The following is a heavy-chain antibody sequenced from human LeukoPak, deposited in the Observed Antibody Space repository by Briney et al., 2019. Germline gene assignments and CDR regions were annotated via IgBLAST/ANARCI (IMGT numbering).Heavy chain of an antibody. CDR2: IYPGDSDT. CDR3: ARQTYYYDSSGYYGGRYFQH. D-gene: IGHD3-22*01. J-gene: IGHJ1*01. Sequence: GESLKISCKASGYSFTSYWIGWVRQMPGKGLAWMGIIYPGDSDTRYSPSFQGQVTISADKSISTAYLQWSSLKASDTAMYYCARQTYYYDSSGYYGGRYFQHWGQGTLVTVSS. CDR1: GYSFTSYW. V-gene: IGHV5-51*01.